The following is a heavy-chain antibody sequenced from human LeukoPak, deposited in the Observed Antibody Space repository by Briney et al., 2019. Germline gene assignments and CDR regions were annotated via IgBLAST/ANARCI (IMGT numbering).Heavy chain of an antibody. J-gene: IGHJ1*01. CDR3: AHSPVTREYFQH. CDR1: GFSLSTSGVG. D-gene: IGHD4-17*01. CDR2: IYWNDDK. V-gene: IGHV2-5*01. Sequence: ETGPTLVKPTQTLTLTCTFSGFSLSTSGVGVGWIRQPPGKALEWLALIYWNDDKRYSPSLKSRLTITKDTSKNQVVLTMTNMDPVDTATYYCAHSPVTREYFQHLGQGTLVTVSS.